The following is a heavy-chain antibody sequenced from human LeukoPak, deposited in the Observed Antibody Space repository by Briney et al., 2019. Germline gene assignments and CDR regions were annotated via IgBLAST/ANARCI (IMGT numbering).Heavy chain of an antibody. J-gene: IGHJ3*02. CDR3: ARRRGRYSGDAFDI. D-gene: IGHD1-26*01. V-gene: IGHV5-51*01. CDR2: IYPGDSDT. CDR1: GYRFTSYW. Sequence: GGSLRLSCKGSGYRFTSYWIGWVRQMPGKGLEWMGFIYPGDSDTRYSPSFQGQATISADKSMSTAYLQWSSLKASDTAMYYCARRRGRYSGDAFDIWGQGTMVTVSS.